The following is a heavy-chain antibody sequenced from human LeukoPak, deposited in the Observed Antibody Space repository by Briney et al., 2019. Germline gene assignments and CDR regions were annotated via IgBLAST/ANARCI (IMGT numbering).Heavy chain of an antibody. CDR3: ARGKTSQNIVTRKTYNWFDP. D-gene: IGHD2/OR15-2a*01. CDR1: GFTFSFYW. J-gene: IGHJ5*02. V-gene: IGHV3-7*01. CDR2: IKQDGSEK. Sequence: GGSLRLSCGASGFTFSFYWMTWVRQAPGKGLEWVANIKQDGSEKYYLESVKGRFTISRDNARNSLYLQMKSLRAEDTAVYYCARGKTSQNIVTRKTYNWFDPWGQGTLVTVSS.